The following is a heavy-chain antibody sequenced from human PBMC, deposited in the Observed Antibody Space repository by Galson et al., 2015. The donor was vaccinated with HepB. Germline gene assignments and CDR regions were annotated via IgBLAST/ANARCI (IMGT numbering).Heavy chain of an antibody. Sequence: SVKVSCKASGYTFTSYYMHWVRQAPGQGLEWMGIINPSGGSTSYAQKFQGRVTMTRDTSTSTVYMELSSLRSEDTAVYYCARGDNWNDVGSLVDYWGQGTLVTVSS. J-gene: IGHJ4*02. V-gene: IGHV1-46*01. CDR3: ARGDNWNDVGSLVDY. CDR2: INPSGGST. D-gene: IGHD1-1*01. CDR1: GYTFTSYY.